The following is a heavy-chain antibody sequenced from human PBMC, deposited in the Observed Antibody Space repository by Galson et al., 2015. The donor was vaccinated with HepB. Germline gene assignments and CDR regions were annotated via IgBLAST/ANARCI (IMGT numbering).Heavy chain of an antibody. V-gene: IGHV4-61*01. CDR1: GGSVSSDFYY. Sequence: ETLSLTCTVSGGSVSSDFYYWSWIRQPRGKGLEWIGYIYYSGSTNYNPSLKSRVTISIDTSKNQFSLKLSSVTAADTAVYYCAREVFPYYSSGPCRGFDPWGQGTLVTVSS. CDR2: IYYSGST. CDR3: AREVFPYYSSGPCRGFDP. D-gene: IGHD3-22*01. J-gene: IGHJ5*02.